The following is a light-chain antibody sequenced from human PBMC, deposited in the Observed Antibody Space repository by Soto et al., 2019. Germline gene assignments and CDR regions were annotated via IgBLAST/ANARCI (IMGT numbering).Light chain of an antibody. CDR1: SSDVGDYNY. CDR2: DVS. J-gene: IGLJ2*01. Sequence: QPVLAQPASVSGSPGQSITISCTGTSSDVGDYNYVSWYQQHPGKAPKLMIYDVSNRPSGVSNRFSGSKSGNTASLTLSGLQAEDEADYYCSSYTSSSTLFGGGTKVTVL. V-gene: IGLV2-14*01. CDR3: SSYTSSSTL.